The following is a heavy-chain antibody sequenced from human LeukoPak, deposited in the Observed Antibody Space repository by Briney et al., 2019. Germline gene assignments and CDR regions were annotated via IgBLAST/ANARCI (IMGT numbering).Heavy chain of an antibody. CDR2: ISSSSSYI. CDR3: AANYDSSGYKGHDAFDI. J-gene: IGHJ3*02. Sequence: PGGSLRLSCAASGFTFSSYSMNWVRQAPGKGLEWVSSISSSSSYIYYADSVKGRFTISRDNAKNSLYLQMNSLRAEDTAVYYCAANYDSSGYKGHDAFDIWGQGTMVTVSS. D-gene: IGHD3-22*01. V-gene: IGHV3-21*01. CDR1: GFTFSSYS.